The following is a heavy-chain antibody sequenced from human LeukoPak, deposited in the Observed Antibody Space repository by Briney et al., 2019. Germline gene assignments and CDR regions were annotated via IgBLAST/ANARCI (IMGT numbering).Heavy chain of an antibody. CDR2: IVVGSGNT. D-gene: IGHD3-22*01. Sequence: ASVKVSCKASGFTFTSSAMQWVRQARGQRLEWIGWIVVGSGNTNYAQKFQERVTITRDMSTSTAYMELSSLRSEDTAVYYCAATNYYDSSGYYSDAFDIWGQETMVTVSS. CDR3: AATNYYDSSGYYSDAFDI. CDR1: GFTFTSSA. V-gene: IGHV1-58*02. J-gene: IGHJ3*02.